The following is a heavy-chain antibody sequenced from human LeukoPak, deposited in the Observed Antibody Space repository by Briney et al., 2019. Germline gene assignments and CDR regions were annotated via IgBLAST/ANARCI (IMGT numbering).Heavy chain of an antibody. Sequence: SETLSLTCTVSGGSISSSSYYWGWIRQPPGKGLEWIGSIYYSGSTYYNPSLKSRVTISVDTSKNQFSLKLSSVTAADTAVYYCARVSRYYYGSSGYYINYWGQGTLVTVSS. D-gene: IGHD3-22*01. J-gene: IGHJ4*02. CDR2: IYYSGST. CDR3: ARVSRYYYGSSGYYINY. V-gene: IGHV4-39*07. CDR1: GGSISSSSYY.